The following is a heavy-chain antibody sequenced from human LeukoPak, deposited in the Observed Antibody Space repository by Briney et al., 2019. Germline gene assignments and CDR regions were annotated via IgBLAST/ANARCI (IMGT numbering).Heavy chain of an antibody. V-gene: IGHV1-46*01. D-gene: IGHD3-22*01. J-gene: IGHJ4*02. CDR1: GYTFTSYG. Sequence: ASVKVSCKASGYTFTSYGISWVRQAPGQGLEWMGIINPSGGSTSYAQKFQGRVTMTRDMSTSTVYMELSSLRSEDTAVYYCARDMNSGLDFDYWGQGTLVTVSS. CDR3: ARDMNSGLDFDY. CDR2: INPSGGST.